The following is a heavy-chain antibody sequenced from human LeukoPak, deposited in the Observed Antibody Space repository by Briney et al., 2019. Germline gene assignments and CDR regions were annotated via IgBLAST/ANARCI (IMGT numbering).Heavy chain of an antibody. Sequence: GGSLRLSCAASGFTFSSYEMNWVRQAPGKGLEWVSYISSSGSTIYYADSVKGRFTISRDNAKNSLYLQMNSLRAEDTAVYYCAKVRFTVTNDEYNWFDPWGQGTLVTVSS. CDR1: GFTFSSYE. J-gene: IGHJ5*02. V-gene: IGHV3-48*03. CDR3: AKVRFTVTNDEYNWFDP. D-gene: IGHD4-17*01. CDR2: ISSSGSTI.